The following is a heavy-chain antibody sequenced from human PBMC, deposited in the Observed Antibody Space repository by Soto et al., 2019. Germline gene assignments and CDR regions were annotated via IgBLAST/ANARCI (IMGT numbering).Heavy chain of an antibody. CDR2: IDNSWIT. V-gene: IGHV4-4*07. CDR1: GFSIINDV. J-gene: IGHJ4*02. CDR3: ATGGQDFWSGPFVY. D-gene: IGHD3-3*01. Sequence: SETLCLTCTLSGFSIINDVCNWILQPSGKGLEWIVRIDNSWITNYNASLNSGSTMSADTSSNQFSLKLNSVTAAYTAVYYCATGGQDFWSGPFVYWRQG.